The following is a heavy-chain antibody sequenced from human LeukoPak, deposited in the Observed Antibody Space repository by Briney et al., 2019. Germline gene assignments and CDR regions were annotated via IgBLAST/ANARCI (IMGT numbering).Heavy chain of an antibody. J-gene: IGHJ3*02. V-gene: IGHV3-30*02. CDR2: LRYDGNNK. CDR3: AKVDLSYADYEAFDI. CDR1: GFIFSSHC. Sequence: GGSLSLSCIASGFIFSSHCVQWVRQAPGKVLEWVTSLRYDGNNKYYGDSVKGRFTIRRDNSKKPPYLQITIHLNEGPAVYYCAKVDLSYADYEAFDIWGQGTMVTVSS. D-gene: IGHD4-17*01.